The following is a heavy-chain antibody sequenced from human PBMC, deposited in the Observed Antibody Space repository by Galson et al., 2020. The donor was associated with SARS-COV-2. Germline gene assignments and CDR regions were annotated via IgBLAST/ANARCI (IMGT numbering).Heavy chain of an antibody. CDR1: GFTFSSYA. CDR3: ARVTIPLTSTWYSSYYGMDV. J-gene: IGHJ6*02. V-gene: IGHV3-30*04. CDR2: ISYDGNNQ. D-gene: IGHD2-2*01. Sequence: GGSLRLSCAASGFTFSSYAMHWVRQAPGKGLEWLAVISYDGNNQYSADSVKGRFTISRDNSNNTLYLQMNSLRYEDTAVYYCARVTIPLTSTWYSSYYGMDVWGQGTTVTVSS.